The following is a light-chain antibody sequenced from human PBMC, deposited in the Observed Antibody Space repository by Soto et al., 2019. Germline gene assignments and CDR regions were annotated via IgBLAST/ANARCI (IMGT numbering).Light chain of an antibody. J-gene: IGKJ5*01. CDR2: KVS. CDR3: MQGTNWPIT. Sequence: DFALTPSPLYLPLTLGQPTSISCSSYHSLLQSDGIAYFSWLQXRTGRXPRGXIYKVSNRDSGGPARFSGSGSGTDGELKISRVQPEDGVVYYCMQGTNWPITFGQGTRLDIK. CDR1: HSLLQSDGIAY. V-gene: IGKV2-30*02.